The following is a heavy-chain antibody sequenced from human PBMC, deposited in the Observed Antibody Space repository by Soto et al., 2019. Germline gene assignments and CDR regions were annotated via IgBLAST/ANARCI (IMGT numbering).Heavy chain of an antibody. CDR2: ISGDGSST. CDR1: EFTFRSYS. V-gene: IGHV3-74*01. Sequence: EVQLVDSGGGLVQPGGSLRLSCAASEFTFRSYSMHWVRQGPGKGLVWVSRISGDGSSTDYADSLKGRFTISRDNAKNTVYLQIESGRADDTGVYCCERGRAEAYWCFDRWGHGTMVTVSS. J-gene: IGHJ3*01. CDR3: ERGRAEAYWCFDR. D-gene: IGHD2-21*01.